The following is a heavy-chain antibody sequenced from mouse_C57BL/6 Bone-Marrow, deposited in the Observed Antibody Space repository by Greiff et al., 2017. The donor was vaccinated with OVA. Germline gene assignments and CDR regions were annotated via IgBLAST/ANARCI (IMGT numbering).Heavy chain of an antibody. J-gene: IGHJ2*01. Sequence: QVQLQQPGAELVKPGASVKLSCKASGYTFTSYWMQWVKQRPGQGLEWIGEIDPSDSYTNYNQKFKGKATLTVDTSSSTAYMQLSSLTSEDSAVDYCARWGDYWGQGTTLTVSS. CDR3: ARWGDY. V-gene: IGHV1-50*01. CDR2: IDPSDSYT. CDR1: GYTFTSYW.